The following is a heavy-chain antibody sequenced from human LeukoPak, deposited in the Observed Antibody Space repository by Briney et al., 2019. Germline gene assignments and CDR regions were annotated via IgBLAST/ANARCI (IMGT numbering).Heavy chain of an antibody. CDR1: GVSISSYY. D-gene: IGHD3-10*01. CDR2: ICLSGNT. J-gene: IGHJ4*02. V-gene: IGHV4-4*07. Sequence: SETLSLTCTVSGVSISSYYWSWIRQSAGKGLEWIGRICLSGNTNYNPSLKSRGTISVDKSKNQFSLKLSSVTAADTAMYYCASGYVGSSPFEYWGQGTLVTVSS. CDR3: ASGYVGSSPFEY.